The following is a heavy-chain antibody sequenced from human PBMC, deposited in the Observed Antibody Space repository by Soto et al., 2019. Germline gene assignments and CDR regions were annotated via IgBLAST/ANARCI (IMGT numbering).Heavy chain of an antibody. J-gene: IGHJ4*02. CDR2: IDPRESYT. Sequence: PGASLKISCKGSGYSFTSSWISWVRQMPGKGLEWRERIDPRESYTNYCPSFQGHVTISCDKSISTAYLQWRSLKASHTAMFYGASGADSSYHRPRLDWRQGSLVTV. D-gene: IGHD3-22*01. CDR3: ASGADSSYHRPRLD. CDR1: GYSFTSSW. V-gene: IGHV5-10-1*01.